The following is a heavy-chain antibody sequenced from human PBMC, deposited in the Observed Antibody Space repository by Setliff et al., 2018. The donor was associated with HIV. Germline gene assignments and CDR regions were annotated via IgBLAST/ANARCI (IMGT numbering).Heavy chain of an antibody. CDR3: ARGASGEYYFDY. CDR2: IAYDGSNK. J-gene: IGHJ4*02. CDR1: GFTFSTYW. D-gene: IGHD3-10*01. Sequence: GGSLRLSCAASGFTFSTYWMNWVRQAPGKGLEWVAVIAYDGSNKYYADSVKGRVTLSRDSSKNTLYLQMNSLRPDDTAVYYCARGASGEYYFDYWGQGTPVTVPQ. V-gene: IGHV3-30*14.